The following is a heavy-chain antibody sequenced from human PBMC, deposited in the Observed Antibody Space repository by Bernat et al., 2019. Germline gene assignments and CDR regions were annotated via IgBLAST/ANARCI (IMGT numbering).Heavy chain of an antibody. CDR2: IRYDGSNK. J-gene: IGHJ4*02. CDR1: GFTFSTNG. D-gene: IGHD1-26*01. CDR3: AKDRGGGSYFDY. V-gene: IGHV3-30*02. Sequence: QVQLVESGGGVVQPGGSLRLSCAASGFTFSTNGMHWVRQAPGKGLEWVAFIRYDGSNKYYADSVKGRFTISRDNSKNTLYLHINSLRAEDTAVYYCAKDRGGGSYFDYWGQGTLVTVSS.